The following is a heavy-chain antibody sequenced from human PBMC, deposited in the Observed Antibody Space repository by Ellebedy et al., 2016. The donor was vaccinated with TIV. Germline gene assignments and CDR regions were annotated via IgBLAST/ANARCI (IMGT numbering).Heavy chain of an antibody. CDR3: ARDMVQGMVARYLWFDY. D-gene: IGHD5-12*01. Sequence: ASVTVSCKASGYTFTRYGISWLRPAPGQGLEWMGWISAYTGNTDYAQKFQGRVTVTTDTSTSTAYMELRRLRSDDTAVYYCARDMVQGMVARYLWFDYWGQGTLVTVSS. J-gene: IGHJ4*02. CDR2: ISAYTGNT. V-gene: IGHV1-18*01. CDR1: GYTFTRYG.